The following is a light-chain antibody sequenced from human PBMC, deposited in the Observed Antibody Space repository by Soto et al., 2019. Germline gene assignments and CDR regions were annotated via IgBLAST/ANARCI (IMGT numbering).Light chain of an antibody. CDR1: TGPVTNGHF. Sequence: QAVVTQEPSLTVSPGGTVTLTCGSSTGPVTNGHFPYWFQQKPGQAPRPLIYDTDNKHSWTPARFTASLLGDKAALTLSGALPEDEADYSCLLSYTGRLYVFGPGTKLTVL. CDR2: DTD. J-gene: IGLJ1*01. V-gene: IGLV7-46*01. CDR3: LLSYTGRLYV.